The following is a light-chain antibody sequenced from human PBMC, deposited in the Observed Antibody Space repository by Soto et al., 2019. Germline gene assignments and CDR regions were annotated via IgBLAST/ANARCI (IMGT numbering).Light chain of an antibody. V-gene: IGKV1-27*01. CDR3: QKYLSALWT. Sequence: DIQMTQSPASLSASLGDRVTITCRASQGISNYLAWYQQKPGKVPKLLIYAASTLQSGVPSRFSGSGSGTDFTLTISSLQPEDVATYYCQKYLSALWTFGQGTKVDIK. J-gene: IGKJ1*01. CDR1: QGISNY. CDR2: AAS.